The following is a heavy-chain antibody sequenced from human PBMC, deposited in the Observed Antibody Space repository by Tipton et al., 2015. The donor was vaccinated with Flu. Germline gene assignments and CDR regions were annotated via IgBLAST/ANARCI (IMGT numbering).Heavy chain of an antibody. CDR1: GGSISSSSYF. D-gene: IGHD2-15*01. CDR2: IFHSGTT. CDR3: ARAPGRPCSANACPNWFDP. V-gene: IGHV4-39*07. J-gene: IGHJ5*02. Sequence: LRLSCTVSGGSISSSSYFWGWIRQPPGKGLEWIGSIFHSGTTYYNPSLKSRVTISVDTSKNQFSLKMSSVTAADTAVYYCARAPGRPCSANACPNWFDPCAQATVVT.